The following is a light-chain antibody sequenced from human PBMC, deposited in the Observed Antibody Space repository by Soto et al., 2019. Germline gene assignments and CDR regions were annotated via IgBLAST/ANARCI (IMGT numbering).Light chain of an antibody. CDR1: QSISSW. Sequence: DIQMTQSPSTLSASVGDRVTITCRASQSISSWLAWYQQKPGKAPKLLIYQASTLESGGPSRFSGSASGTEFTLTISSLQPDDFATYYCQHYNTYFPITFGQGTRLEIK. CDR3: QHYNTYFPIT. CDR2: QAS. V-gene: IGKV1-5*03. J-gene: IGKJ5*01.